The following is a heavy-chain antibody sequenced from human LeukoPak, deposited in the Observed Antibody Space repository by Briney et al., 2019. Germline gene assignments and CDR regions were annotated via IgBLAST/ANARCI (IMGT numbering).Heavy chain of an antibody. CDR3: ATRGDYSDTSGNSYDALDI. J-gene: IGHJ3*02. CDR1: GFTFSSYS. V-gene: IGHV3-21*01. Sequence: GGSLRLSCAASGFTFSSYSMNWVRQAPGKGLEWVSSISSSSYIYYADSVKGRFTISRDNAKNSLHLQMNSLRAEDTAVYYCATRGDYSDTSGNSYDALDIWGQGTMVTVSS. D-gene: IGHD3-22*01. CDR2: ISSSSYI.